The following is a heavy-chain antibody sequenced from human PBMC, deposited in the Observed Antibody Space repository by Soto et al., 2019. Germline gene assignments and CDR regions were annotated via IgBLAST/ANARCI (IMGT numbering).Heavy chain of an antibody. CDR3: AKGMVPDQ. D-gene: IGHD2-8*01. Sequence: EVPLLESGGGFVQPGGSLRLSCAASGFNFRQYAMVWVRQAPGKGLEWVSAITATATHYADSVEGRFTISKDSSKTILYLDINNLRVEDTAVYYCAKGMVPDQWGQGTLITVSS. V-gene: IGHV3-23*01. CDR1: GFNFRQYA. J-gene: IGHJ5*02. CDR2: ITATAT.